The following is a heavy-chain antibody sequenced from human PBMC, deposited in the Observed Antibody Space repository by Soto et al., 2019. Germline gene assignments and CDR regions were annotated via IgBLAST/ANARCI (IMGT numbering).Heavy chain of an antibody. CDR2: ISYDGNNK. CDR3: ARAGCDGGSCYTLVGLRYGMDV. Sequence: QVQLVESGGGVVQPGRSLRLSCAASGFTFSSYAMYWVRQAPGKGLEWVAVISYDGNNKYYADSVKGRFTISRDNSKNTLYLQMNSLRAEDTAVYYCARAGCDGGSCYTLVGLRYGMDVWGQGTMVTVSS. J-gene: IGHJ6*02. CDR1: GFTFSSYA. V-gene: IGHV3-30-3*01. D-gene: IGHD2-15*01.